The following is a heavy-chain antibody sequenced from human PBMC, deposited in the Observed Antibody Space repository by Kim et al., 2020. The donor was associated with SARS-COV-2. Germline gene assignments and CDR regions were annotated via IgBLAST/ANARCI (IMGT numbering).Heavy chain of an antibody. CDR2: INHSGST. CDR3: AAARCVLGRGSDNYYYYYGMAV. D-gene: IGHD3-10*01. J-gene: IGHJ6*02. Sequence: SETLSLTCAVYGGSFSGYYWSWIRQPPGKGLEWIGEINHSGSTNYNPSLKSRVTISVDTSKNQFSLKLSSVTAADTAVYYCAAARCVLGRGSDNYYYYYGMAVWGHGTTVTVSS. V-gene: IGHV4-34*01. CDR1: GGSFSGYY.